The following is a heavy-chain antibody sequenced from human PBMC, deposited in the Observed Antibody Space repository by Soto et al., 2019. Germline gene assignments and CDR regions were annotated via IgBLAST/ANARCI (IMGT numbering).Heavy chain of an antibody. V-gene: IGHV4-61*08. CDR1: GGSVSSDDYY. J-gene: IGHJ6*02. CDR3: ARRVDCSSSCCYRYYGMDV. Sequence: KLSESLSLTXTVSGGSVSSDDYYWTWIRQPPGKGLEWIGYMYYSGTTNYSPSLKSRVTMSVDTSRNQFSLKLNSVTAADTAVYYCARRVDCSSSCCYRYYGMDVWGQGTTVTVS. D-gene: IGHD2-2*01. CDR2: MYYSGTT.